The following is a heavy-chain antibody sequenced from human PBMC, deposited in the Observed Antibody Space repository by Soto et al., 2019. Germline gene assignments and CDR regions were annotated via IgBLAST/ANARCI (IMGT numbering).Heavy chain of an antibody. CDR2: ISDTETT. J-gene: IGHJ4*02. CDR1: GGSFRSSVYF. CDR3: ARLSYDFWSGFYRPGFDF. D-gene: IGHD3-3*01. Sequence: SETLSLTCTVSGGSFRSSVYFWAWFRHPPGKGLEWIASISDTETTYCNPSLKSRVALSVDASMKQFYLRLRAVTAADTAVYYCARLSYDFWSGFYRPGFDFWGQGILVTVSS. V-gene: IGHV4-39*01.